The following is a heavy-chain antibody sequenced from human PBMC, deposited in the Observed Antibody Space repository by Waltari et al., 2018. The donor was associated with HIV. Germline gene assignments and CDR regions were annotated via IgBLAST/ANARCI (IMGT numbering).Heavy chain of an antibody. CDR1: GLSFRGYW. D-gene: IGHD2-2*01. V-gene: IGHV3-7*01. Sequence: EVQMVESGGGLVQSGGSLRLSCAVSGLSFRGYWCRWVRGAPGKGLEWVANIKEDGSEKYYVDSVKGRFTISRDNAKNSLYLQMNSLRAEDTAMYYCARARYCSSISCSYFDDWGQGTLVTVSS. CDR2: IKEDGSEK. CDR3: ARARYCSSISCSYFDD. J-gene: IGHJ4*02.